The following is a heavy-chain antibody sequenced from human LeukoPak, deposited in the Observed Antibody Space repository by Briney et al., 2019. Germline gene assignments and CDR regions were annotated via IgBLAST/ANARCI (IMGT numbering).Heavy chain of an antibody. CDR2: ISSSGSTI. CDR3: ARVGDSSGYLIQYFDY. Sequence: PGGSLRLSCAASGFTFSSYEMNWVRQAPGKGLEWVSYISSSGSTIYYADSVKGRFTISRDNAKNSLYLQMNSLRVEDTAVYYCARVGDSSGYLIQYFDYWGQGISVTVSS. CDR1: GFTFSSYE. D-gene: IGHD3-22*01. J-gene: IGHJ4*02. V-gene: IGHV3-48*03.